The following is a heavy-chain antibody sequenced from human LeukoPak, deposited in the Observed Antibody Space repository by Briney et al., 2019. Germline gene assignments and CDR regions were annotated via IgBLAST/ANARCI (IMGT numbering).Heavy chain of an antibody. CDR2: IRYDGSNK. CDR3: AKDGTTVTTVWYFDY. CDR1: GFIFNSYG. V-gene: IGHV3-30*02. Sequence: QSGGSLRLSCAASGFIFNSYGMHWVRQAPGKGLEWVSFIRYDGSNKYYADSVKGRFTISRDNSKNTLYLQMNSLRAEDTAVYYRAKDGTTVTTVWYFDYWGQGTLVTVSS. D-gene: IGHD4-11*01. J-gene: IGHJ4*02.